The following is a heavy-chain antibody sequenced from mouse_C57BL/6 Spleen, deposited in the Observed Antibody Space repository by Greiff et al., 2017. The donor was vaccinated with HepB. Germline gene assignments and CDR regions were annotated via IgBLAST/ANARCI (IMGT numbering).Heavy chain of an antibody. CDR2: FYPGSGSI. D-gene: IGHD1-1*01. Sequence: VKLMESGAELVKPGASVKLSCKASGYTFTEYTIHWVKQRSGQGLEWIGWFYPGSGSIKYNEKFKDKATLPADKSSSTVYMELSRLTSEDSAVYFCEKHEVVYYYGSSYWYFDVWGTGTTVTVSS. CDR3: EKHEVVYYYGSSYWYFDV. CDR1: GYTFTEYT. J-gene: IGHJ1*03. V-gene: IGHV1-62-2*01.